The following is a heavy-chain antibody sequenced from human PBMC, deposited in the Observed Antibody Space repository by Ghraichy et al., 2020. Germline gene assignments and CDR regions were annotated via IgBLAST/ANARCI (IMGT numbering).Heavy chain of an antibody. CDR2: VNSDGTST. V-gene: IGHV3-74*01. CDR3: VSANPTFDY. D-gene: IGHD3-3*02. CDR1: GLTFSSYW. Sequence: GGSLRLSCAVSGLTFSSYWMHWVRQAPGKGLVWVSRVNSDGTSTTYADSVKGRFTISRDNAKNTLFLQMNSLRAEDTAVYCCVSANPTFDYWGQGTLVTVSS. J-gene: IGHJ4*02.